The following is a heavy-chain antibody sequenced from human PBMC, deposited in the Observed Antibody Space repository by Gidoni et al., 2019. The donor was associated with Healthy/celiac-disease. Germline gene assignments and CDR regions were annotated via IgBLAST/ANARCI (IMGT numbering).Heavy chain of an antibody. CDR2: ISSSSSYI. J-gene: IGHJ3*02. V-gene: IGHV3-21*01. CDR3: ARGDYDILTGYLAFRHAFDI. D-gene: IGHD3-9*01. CDR1: GFTFSSYS. Sequence: EVQLVESGGGLVKPGGSLRLSCAASGFTFSSYSMNWVRQAPGKGLEWVSSISSSSSYIYYADSVKGRFTISRDNAKNSLYLQMNSLRAEDTAVYYCARGDYDILTGYLAFRHAFDIWGQGTMVTVSS.